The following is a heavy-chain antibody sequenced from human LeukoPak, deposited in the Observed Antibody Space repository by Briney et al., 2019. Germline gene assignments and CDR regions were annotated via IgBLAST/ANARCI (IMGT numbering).Heavy chain of an antibody. V-gene: IGHV1-69*13. CDR3: AREGVYYYGMDV. Sequence: ASVKVSCKASGGTFSSYAISWVRQAPGQGLEWMGGIIPIFGTANYAQKFQGRVTITADESTSTAYMELSSLRSEDTAVYYCAREGVYYYGMDVWGQGTTVTVSS. J-gene: IGHJ6*02. CDR2: IIPIFGTA. CDR1: GGTFSSYA.